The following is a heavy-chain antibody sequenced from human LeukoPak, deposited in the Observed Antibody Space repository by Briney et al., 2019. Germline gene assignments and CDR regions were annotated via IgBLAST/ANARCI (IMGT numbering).Heavy chain of an antibody. CDR2: IIPILGIA. J-gene: IGHJ4*02. CDR1: GGTFSSYA. Sequence: ASVKVSCKASGGTFSSYAISWVRQAPGQGLEWMGRIIPILGIANYAQKFQGRVTITADKSTNTAYMELSSLRSEDTAVYYCARDLDSGYDSRTDYWGQGTLVTVSS. CDR3: ARDLDSGYDSRTDY. V-gene: IGHV1-69*04. D-gene: IGHD5-12*01.